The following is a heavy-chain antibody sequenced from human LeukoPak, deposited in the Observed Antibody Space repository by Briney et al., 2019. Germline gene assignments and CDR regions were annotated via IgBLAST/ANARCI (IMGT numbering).Heavy chain of an antibody. CDR1: GGSISRNY. CDR2: IHYGGST. D-gene: IGHD4-17*01. CDR3: ARGLMVTTSTRYYHNGMDV. J-gene: IGHJ6*02. V-gene: IGHV4-59*01. Sequence: PSETLSLSCSVSGGSISRNYWTWIRQPAGRGLEWIGYIHYGGSTNYKPSLKSRVTISVDTSKIQFSLNLSSVTAADTAVYYCARGLMVTTSTRYYHNGMDVWGQGTTVTVSS.